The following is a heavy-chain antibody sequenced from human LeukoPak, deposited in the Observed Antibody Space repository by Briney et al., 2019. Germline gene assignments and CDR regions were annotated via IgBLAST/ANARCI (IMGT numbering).Heavy chain of an antibody. CDR2: VFYTGST. V-gene: IGHV4-34*12. J-gene: IGHJ4*02. D-gene: IGHD1-1*01. Sequence: SETLSLTCAVYGGSFSGYYWSWIRQPPGKGLEWIGSVFYTGSTSYNPSLKSRVTISVDTSKNQFSLKVNSVTAEDTAVYYCSKRTGLGYWGQGILVTVTS. CDR1: GGSFSGYY. CDR3: SKRTGLGY.